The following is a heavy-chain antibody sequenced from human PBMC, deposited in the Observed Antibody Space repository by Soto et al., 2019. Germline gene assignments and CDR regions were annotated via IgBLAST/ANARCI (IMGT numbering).Heavy chain of an antibody. D-gene: IGHD3-22*01. CDR3: ARSGLALPYSASHWFGT. Sequence: EVQLVESGGGLVKPGGPLSLSCAASGFTFSTYGMNWVRQVPGKGLEGSSSISDSGHYIYYADSVKGRFTISRDNAKNSLFLQMNSLRGEYTAVYYCARSGLALPYSASHWFGTWGHGALGTISS. CDR2: ISDSGHYI. V-gene: IGHV3-21*01. J-gene: IGHJ5*01. CDR1: GFTFSTYG.